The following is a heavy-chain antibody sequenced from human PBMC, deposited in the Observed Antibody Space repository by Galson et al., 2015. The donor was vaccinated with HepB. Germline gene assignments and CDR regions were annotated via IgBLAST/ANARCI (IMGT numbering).Heavy chain of an antibody. CDR2: INSDGSST. J-gene: IGHJ6*02. V-gene: IGHV3-74*01. Sequence: SLRLSCAASGFTFSSYWMHWVRQAPGKGLVWVSRINSDGSSTSYADSVKGRFTISRDNAKNTLYLQMNSLRAEDTAVYYCARSGFSYYYGSGSYYPNYYGMDVWGQGTTVTVSS. CDR1: GFTFSSYW. CDR3: ARSGFSYYYGSGSYYPNYYGMDV. D-gene: IGHD3-10*01.